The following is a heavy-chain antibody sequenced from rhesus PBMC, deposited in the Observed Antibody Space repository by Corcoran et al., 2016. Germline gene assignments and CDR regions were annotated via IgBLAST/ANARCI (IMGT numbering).Heavy chain of an antibody. J-gene: IGHJ4*01. Sequence: QLQESGPGPVKPSETLSLTCAVSGASISSYWWGWTRQSPGKGLEWIGGIDGNTGRARHTPSRWVRVPVWSDPSKNQVSLKLTSVTAAETAVYYCARARYHYDNDYWCQGVLVTVSS. V-gene: IGHV4-80*01. D-gene: IGHD3-28*01. CDR3: ARARYHYDNDY. CDR2: IDGNTGRA. CDR1: GASISSYW.